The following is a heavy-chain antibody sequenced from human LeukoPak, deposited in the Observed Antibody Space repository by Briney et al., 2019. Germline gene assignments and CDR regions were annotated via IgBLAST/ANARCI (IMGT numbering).Heavy chain of an antibody. V-gene: IGHV1-8*03. D-gene: IGHD3-22*01. J-gene: IGHJ5*02. Sequence: ASVKVSCKASGYTFTSYDINWVRQATGQGLEWMGWMNPNSGNTGYAQKFQGRVTITRNTSISTAYMELSSLRSEDTAVYYCARADSSGYYYIENWFDPWGQGTLVTVSS. CDR2: MNPNSGNT. CDR1: GYTFTSYD. CDR3: ARADSSGYYYIENWFDP.